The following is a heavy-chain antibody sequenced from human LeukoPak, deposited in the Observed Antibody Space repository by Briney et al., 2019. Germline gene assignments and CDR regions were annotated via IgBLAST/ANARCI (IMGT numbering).Heavy chain of an antibody. V-gene: IGHV3-49*03. Sequence: GGSLRLSCTSSGFTFREFAVSWFRQAPGKGLEWIGFIRSSVYGGTPKAAASVKGRFIFSRDDSKGVAYLRMNSLKTDDTAVYYCSREWGNGNDLRPDSWGQGTLVTVSS. CDR1: GFTFREFA. J-gene: IGHJ4*02. CDR2: IRSSVYGGTP. CDR3: SREWGNGNDLRPDS. D-gene: IGHD1-1*01.